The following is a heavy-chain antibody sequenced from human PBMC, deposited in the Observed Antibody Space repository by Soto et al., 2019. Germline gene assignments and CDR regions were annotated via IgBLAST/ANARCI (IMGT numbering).Heavy chain of an antibody. V-gene: IGHV1-18*01. D-gene: IGHD3-10*01. CDR2: ISAYNGNT. CDR1: GYTFTSYG. Sequence: QVQLVQSGAEVKKPGASVKVSCKASGYTFTSYGINWVRQAPGQGLEWMGWISAYNGNTNYAQKLQGRVTMTTDTATSTACMELRSLSSDDTAVYYCARVSGSGSHNYYYYGMDVWGQGTTVTVSS. CDR3: ARVSGSGSHNYYYYGMDV. J-gene: IGHJ6*02.